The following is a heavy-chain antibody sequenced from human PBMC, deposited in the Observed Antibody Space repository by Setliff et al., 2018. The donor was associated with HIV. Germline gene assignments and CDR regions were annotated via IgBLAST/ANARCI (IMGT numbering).Heavy chain of an antibody. D-gene: IGHD6-19*01. V-gene: IGHV1-3*01. J-gene: IGHJ4*02. Sequence: ASVKVSCKAFGYTFRTNAIHWVRQAPGQRLEWMGYINAGDDNTRYSEKFQGRVTITRDTSANTAYMELSSLRSEDTAVYYCARGSCSGCYLSDYWGLGTLVTVS. CDR2: INAGDDNT. CDR1: GYTFRTNA. CDR3: ARGSCSGCYLSDY.